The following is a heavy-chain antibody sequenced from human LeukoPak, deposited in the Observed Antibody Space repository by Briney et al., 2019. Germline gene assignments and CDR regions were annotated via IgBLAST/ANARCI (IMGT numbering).Heavy chain of an antibody. D-gene: IGHD2-2*02. Sequence: PGGTLRLSCITSGFIFDDFGMAWVRQRPGKGLEWVSNINWNSGRIGFADSVKGRFTVSRDNAKNSLYLLMNSLRAEDTALYYCARDGGYCSRTDCHTFDYWGQGILVTLSS. CDR3: ARDGGYCSRTDCHTFDY. V-gene: IGHV3-20*04. CDR1: GFIFDDFG. CDR2: INWNSGRI. J-gene: IGHJ4*02.